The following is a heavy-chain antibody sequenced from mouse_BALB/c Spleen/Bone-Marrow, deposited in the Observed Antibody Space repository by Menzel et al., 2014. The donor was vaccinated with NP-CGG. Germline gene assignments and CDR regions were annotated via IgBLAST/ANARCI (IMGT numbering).Heavy chain of an antibody. CDR2: ISTYSANT. V-gene: IGHV1-67*01. CDR1: GYTFTDYA. D-gene: IGHD3-2*01. CDR3: ARDISGYVRAMDY. Sequence: VQLVESGPELVSPGVSVKVSCKAFGYTFTDYAIHWVKQSHSKSLEWIGIISTYSANTNYNQKFKGKATMTVDKSSSTAYMELARLTVEDSAIYFCARDISGYVRAMDYWGQGTSVTVSS. J-gene: IGHJ4*01.